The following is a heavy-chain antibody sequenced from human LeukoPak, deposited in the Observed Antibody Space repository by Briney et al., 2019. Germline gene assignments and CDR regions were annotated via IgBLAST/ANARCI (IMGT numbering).Heavy chain of an antibody. CDR3: VRRGDASSGWLHHDF. Sequence: GGSLRLSCAASGFTSNSNAISWAGQAPGKGLEWVSTIGGSGDKTFYADSVKGRFTISTDNSKNMVHLQTNSLTGEDTALYYCVRRGDASSGWLHHDFWGQGALVTLSS. J-gene: IGHJ4*02. D-gene: IGHD6-19*01. CDR2: IGGSGDKT. CDR1: GFTSNSNA. V-gene: IGHV3-23*01.